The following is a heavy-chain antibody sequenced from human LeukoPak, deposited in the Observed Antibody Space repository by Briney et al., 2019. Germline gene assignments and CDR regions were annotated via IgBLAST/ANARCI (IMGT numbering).Heavy chain of an antibody. D-gene: IGHD1-1*01. J-gene: IGHJ4*02. CDR2: IYYSGST. CDR3: ARPYLSPSTSDY. Sequence: SETLSLTCTVSGGSLSSSSYYWGWLRQPPGRGLEWIGSIYYSGSTYYNPSLKSRVTISVDTSKNQFSLKLSSVTAADTAVYYCARPYLSPSTSDYWGQGTLVTVSS. CDR1: GGSLSSSSYY. V-gene: IGHV4-39*01.